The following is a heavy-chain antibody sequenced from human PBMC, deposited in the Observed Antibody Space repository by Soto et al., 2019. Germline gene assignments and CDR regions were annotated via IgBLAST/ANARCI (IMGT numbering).Heavy chain of an antibody. CDR3: ARPARRDAFDI. CDR2: IYGGGST. J-gene: IGHJ3*02. Sequence: GGSLRLSCTASGLTVSSNYMTWVRQAPGKGLGWVSIIYGGGSTHYADSVKGRFSISRDNSKNTLYLQMNSLTAEDTAVYYCARPARRDAFDIWGHGTMVTVSS. CDR1: GLTVSSNY. V-gene: IGHV3-53*01. D-gene: IGHD6-6*01.